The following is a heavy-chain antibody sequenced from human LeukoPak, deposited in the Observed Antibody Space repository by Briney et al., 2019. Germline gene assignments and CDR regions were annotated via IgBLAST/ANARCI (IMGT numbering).Heavy chain of an antibody. CDR2: IYYSGST. V-gene: IGHV4-39*01. D-gene: IGHD5-12*01. J-gene: IGHJ4*02. CDR1: GGSISSSSYY. CDR3: VRHYPHSDYVFDY. Sequence: SETLSLTCTVSGGSISSSSYYWGWIRQPPGKGLEWIASIYYSGSTYYNPSPKSRVTISVDTSKNQFSLKLSSVTAADTAVYYCVRHYPHSDYVFDYWGQGTLVTVSS.